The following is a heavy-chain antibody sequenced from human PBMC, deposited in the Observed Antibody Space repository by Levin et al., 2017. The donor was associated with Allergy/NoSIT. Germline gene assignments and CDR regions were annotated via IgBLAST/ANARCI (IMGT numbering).Heavy chain of an antibody. CDR3: AKGSYCSARTCYSRLGY. CDR1: GFTFSSDV. V-gene: IGHV3-23*01. Sequence: GESLKISCAGSGFTFSSDVMSWVRQAPGKGLEWVSGISGSGGTTYYADSVKGRFTISRDNSKNTLYLQMNSLRAEDTAVYYCAKGSYCSARTCYSRLGYWGQGTLVTVSS. J-gene: IGHJ4*02. D-gene: IGHD2-15*01. CDR2: ISGSGGTT.